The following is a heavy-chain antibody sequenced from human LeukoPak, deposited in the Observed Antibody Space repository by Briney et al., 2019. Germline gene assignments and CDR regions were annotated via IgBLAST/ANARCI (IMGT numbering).Heavy chain of an antibody. D-gene: IGHD6-19*01. Sequence: PGGSLRLSRVASGFTFDDYGMSWVRQAPGKGLEWVCGITWNGGNTGFADSVKGRFTISRDNAKNSLYLQMNNLRAEDTALYYCARRIAVAGGGTAFDLWGQGTMVTVSS. CDR3: ARRIAVAGGGTAFDL. V-gene: IGHV3-20*04. J-gene: IGHJ3*01. CDR1: GFTFDDYG. CDR2: ITWNGGNT.